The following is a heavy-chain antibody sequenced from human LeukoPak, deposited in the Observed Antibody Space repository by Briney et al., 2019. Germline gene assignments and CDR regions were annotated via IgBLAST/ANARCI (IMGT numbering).Heavy chain of an antibody. CDR1: GGSISSSSYY. Sequence: SETLSLTCTVSGGSISSSSYYWGWIRQPPGKGLEWIGSIYYSGSTYYNPSLKSRVTISVDTSKNQFSLKLSSVTAADTAVYYCARAVPLYDSSGYFLAPVDYWGQGTLVTVSS. CDR2: IYYSGST. D-gene: IGHD3-22*01. J-gene: IGHJ4*02. CDR3: ARAVPLYDSSGYFLAPVDY. V-gene: IGHV4-39*07.